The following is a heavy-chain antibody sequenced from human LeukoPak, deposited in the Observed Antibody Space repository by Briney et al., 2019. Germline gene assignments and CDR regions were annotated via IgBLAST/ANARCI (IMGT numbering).Heavy chain of an antibody. Sequence: SVKVSCKASGYTFTGYYMHWVRQAPGQGLEWMGGIIPIFGTANYAQKFQGRVTITADESTSTAYMELSSLRSEDTAVYYCARAWTYYYDSSGYLIPRGFDYWGQGTLVTVSS. CDR3: ARAWTYYYDSSGYLIPRGFDY. V-gene: IGHV1-69*13. D-gene: IGHD3-22*01. CDR1: GYTFTGYY. J-gene: IGHJ4*02. CDR2: IIPIFGTA.